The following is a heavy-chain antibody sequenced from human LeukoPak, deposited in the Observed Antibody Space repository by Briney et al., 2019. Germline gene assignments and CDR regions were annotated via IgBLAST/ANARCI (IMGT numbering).Heavy chain of an antibody. D-gene: IGHD3-16*02. CDR2: INSDWSST. CDR1: GFTFSSYW. Sequence: GGSLRLSCAASGFTFSSYWMHWVRQAPWKGLVWVSRINSDWSSTSYADSVKGRFTISRDNAKNTLYLQMNSLRAEDTAVYYCARDIHPFGGVIGHYYYYGMDVWGQGTTVTVSS. V-gene: IGHV3-74*01. J-gene: IGHJ6*02. CDR3: ARDIHPFGGVIGHYYYYGMDV.